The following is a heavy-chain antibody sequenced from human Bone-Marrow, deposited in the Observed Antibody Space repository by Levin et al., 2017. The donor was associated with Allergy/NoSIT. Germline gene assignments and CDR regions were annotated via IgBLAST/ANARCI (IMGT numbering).Heavy chain of an antibody. CDR2: IKQGGSEA. Sequence: GESLKISCAASGFTFSDYWMSWVRQAPGKGLGWVANIKQGGSEAYYVDSVKGRFTISRDNAKKSLHLQMDSLRAEDTGIYYCAREEDIALTGWFDPWGQGTLVTVSS. CDR3: AREEDIALTGWFDP. D-gene: IGHD2-8*02. J-gene: IGHJ5*02. V-gene: IGHV3-7*01. CDR1: GFTFSDYW.